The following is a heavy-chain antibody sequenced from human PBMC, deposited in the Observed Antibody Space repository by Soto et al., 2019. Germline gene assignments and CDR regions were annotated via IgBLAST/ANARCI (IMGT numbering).Heavy chain of an antibody. CDR2: TYYRSKWYN. J-gene: IGHJ5*01. V-gene: IGHV6-1*01. Sequence: SQTLSLTCAISGYSVSSNSAALNWIRQSPSRGLEWLGRTYYRSKWYNDYAISVKSRITVNPDTSKNQFSLQLNSVTPEDTAVYYCARMVGATADSWGQGTLVTVSS. D-gene: IGHD1-26*01. CDR1: GYSVSSNSAA. CDR3: ARMVGATADS.